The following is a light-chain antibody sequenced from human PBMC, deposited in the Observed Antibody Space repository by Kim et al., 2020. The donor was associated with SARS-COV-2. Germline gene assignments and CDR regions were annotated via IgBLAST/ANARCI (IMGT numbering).Light chain of an antibody. J-gene: IGKJ5*01. CDR3: QQYAESPT. V-gene: IGKV3-20*01. CDR1: QSVINNY. CDR2: GAS. Sequence: EIVLTQSPGTLSSSPGERAIFSCRASQSVINNYIAWYQHKRGQGPILLIHGASSRAVGIPDRFSGSGSGTDFTLTISRLEPEDFAVYYCQQYAESPTFGQGTHWRLN.